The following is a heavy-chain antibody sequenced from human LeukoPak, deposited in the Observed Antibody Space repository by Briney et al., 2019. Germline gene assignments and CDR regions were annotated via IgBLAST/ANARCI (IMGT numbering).Heavy chain of an antibody. CDR1: GFIVSRNY. D-gene: IGHD1-26*01. V-gene: IGHV3-53*01. CDR3: AKALGGGSSSVSGN. CDR2: IYSGDIT. J-gene: IGHJ4*02. Sequence: GGSLRLSCEASGFIVSRNYMSWVRQAPGKGLEWVSVIYSGDITYYADSVKGRFTISRDNSRNTLYLQMNSLRAEDTAVFYCAKALGGGSSSVSGNWGQGTLVTVSS.